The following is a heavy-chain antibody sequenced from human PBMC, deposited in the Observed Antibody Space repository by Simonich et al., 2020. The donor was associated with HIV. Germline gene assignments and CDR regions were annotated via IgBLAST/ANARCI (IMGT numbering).Heavy chain of an antibody. CDR1: GVSFSDYY. V-gene: IGHV4-34*01. Sequence: QVQLQQWGAGLLKPSETLSLTCAVYGVSFSDYYWGWIRQSPGPGLEWIGEINHSGNTNYKPSLKSRVTMSVDTSKNQFSLKLNSVTAADTAVYYCARHLGLAGSNWFDAWGQGTLVTVFS. J-gene: IGHJ5*02. CDR2: INHSGNT. D-gene: IGHD6-19*01. CDR3: ARHLGLAGSNWFDA.